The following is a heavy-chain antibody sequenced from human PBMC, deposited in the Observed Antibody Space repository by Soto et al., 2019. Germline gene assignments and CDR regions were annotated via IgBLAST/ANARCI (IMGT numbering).Heavy chain of an antibody. CDR1: GFTVSNTY. V-gene: IGHV3-53*01. D-gene: IGHD2-2*01. J-gene: IGHJ5*02. CDR3: ARALPVAKGGFDP. CDR2: IYTAGGT. Sequence: GSLRLSCAASGFTVSNTYMTWVRQPPGKGLECVSVIYTAGGTNYADSVKGRFIISRDNSKNTLYLQMNSLRAEDTAVYYCARALPVAKGGFDPWGQGTLVTVSP.